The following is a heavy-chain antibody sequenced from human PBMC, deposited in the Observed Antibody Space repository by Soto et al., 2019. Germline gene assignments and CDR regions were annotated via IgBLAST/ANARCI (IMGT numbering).Heavy chain of an antibody. V-gene: IGHV4-30-4*01. CDR2: ISYSGTT. J-gene: IGHJ5*02. CDR3: VRDYNRGDWFGP. Sequence: SETLSLTCTVSGGSISNDDYYWNWIRQPPGKGLEWVGYISYSGTTYYNPSLESRLTISVDTSTNQFSLKLSSVTAADTAVYYCVRDYNRGDWFGPWGQCTLVTVSS. D-gene: IGHD3-10*01. CDR1: GGSISNDDYY.